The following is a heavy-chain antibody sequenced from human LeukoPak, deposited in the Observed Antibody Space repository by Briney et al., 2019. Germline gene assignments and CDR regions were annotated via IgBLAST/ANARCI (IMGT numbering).Heavy chain of an antibody. V-gene: IGHV4-39*07. J-gene: IGHJ4*02. CDR1: GGSISSSRYY. Sequence: SETLSLTCTVSGGSISSSRYYWGWIRQPPGKGLEWIGSIYYSGSTYYNPSLKSRVTISVDTSKNQFSLKLRSVTAADTAVYYCTRANYFDYWGQGILVIVSS. CDR3: TRANYFDY. CDR2: IYYSGST.